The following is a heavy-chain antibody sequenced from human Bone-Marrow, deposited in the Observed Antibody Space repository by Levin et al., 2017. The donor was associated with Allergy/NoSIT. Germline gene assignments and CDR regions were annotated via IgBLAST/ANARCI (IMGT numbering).Heavy chain of an antibody. J-gene: IGHJ4*02. V-gene: IGHV1-69*13. CDR3: ARGNIIDTAMVPWYFDY. CDR2: IIPIFGTA. D-gene: IGHD5-18*01. Sequence: ASVKVSCKASGGTFSSYAISWVRQAPGQGLEWMGGIIPIFGTANYAQKFQGRVTITADESTSTAYMELSSLRSEDTAVYYCARGNIIDTAMVPWYFDYWGQGTLVTVSS. CDR1: GGTFSSYA.